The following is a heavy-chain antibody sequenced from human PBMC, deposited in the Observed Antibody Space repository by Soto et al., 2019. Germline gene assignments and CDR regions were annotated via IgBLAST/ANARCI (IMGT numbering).Heavy chain of an antibody. CDR1: GFTFSSYD. Sequence: GGSLRLSCSASGFTFSSYDMHWVRQGPGKGLEWVSAIGTAGDTNYAGSVKGRFTISRENAKNSLYLQMNSLRAGDTAIYFCARAIGPTIFDYWGQGNMVTVSP. V-gene: IGHV3-13*04. J-gene: IGHJ4*02. D-gene: IGHD3-22*01. CDR2: IGTAGDT. CDR3: ARAIGPTIFDY.